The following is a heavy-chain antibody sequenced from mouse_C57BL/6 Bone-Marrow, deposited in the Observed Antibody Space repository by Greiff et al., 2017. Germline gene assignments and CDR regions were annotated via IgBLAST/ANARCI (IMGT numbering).Heavy chain of an antibody. CDR3: ARGDYDGYYFYYAMDY. V-gene: IGHV1-82*01. J-gene: IGHJ4*01. Sequence: QVQLQQSGPELVKPGASVKISCKASGYAFSSSWMNWVKQRPGKGLEWIGRIYPGDGDTNYNGKFKGKATLTADKSSSTAYMQLSSLTSEDSAVYFCARGDYDGYYFYYAMDYWGQGTSVTVSS. CDR2: IYPGDGDT. CDR1: GYAFSSSW. D-gene: IGHD2-3*01.